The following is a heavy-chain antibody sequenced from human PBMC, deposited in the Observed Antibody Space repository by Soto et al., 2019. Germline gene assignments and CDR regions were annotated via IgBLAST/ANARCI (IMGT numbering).Heavy chain of an antibody. Sequence: SETLSLTCTVSGGSISSGGYYWSWIRQHPGKGLEWIGYIYYSGSTNYNPSLKSRVTISVDTSKNQFSLKLSSVTAADTAVYYCARTVDTAMGTVSTAMAPGYFDYWGQGTLVTVSS. CDR2: IYYSGST. D-gene: IGHD5-18*01. CDR1: GGSISSGGYY. J-gene: IGHJ4*02. V-gene: IGHV4-31*03. CDR3: ARTVDTAMGTVSTAMAPGYFDY.